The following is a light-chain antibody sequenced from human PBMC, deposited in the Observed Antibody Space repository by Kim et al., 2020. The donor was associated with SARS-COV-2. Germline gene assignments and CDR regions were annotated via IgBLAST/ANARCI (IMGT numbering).Light chain of an antibody. Sequence: RATLNCKSSQTVLYTSNNKNYLAWYQQKRGRAPKLLIYWASIRESGVSDRFSGSGSETDFTLTISSLQAEDVAVYYCQQYYSTPPSFGQGTKLEI. CDR1: QTVLYTSNNKNY. V-gene: IGKV4-1*01. J-gene: IGKJ2*03. CDR3: QQYYSTPPS. CDR2: WAS.